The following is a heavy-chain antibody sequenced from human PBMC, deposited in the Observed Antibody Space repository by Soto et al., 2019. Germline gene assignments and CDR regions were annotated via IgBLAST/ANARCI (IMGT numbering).Heavy chain of an antibody. CDR3: ESRDKTNTDITTDNGFPP. V-gene: IGHV4-59*08. CDR2: VYYTGNT. CDR1: GGSISTSS. J-gene: IGHJ5*02. Sequence: SETLSLTCTVSGGSISTSSWNWIRQAPGKGLEWIGCVYYTGNTNYNPSLKSRVTMSLDTSKNQFSLKLSSVTAADRAFYYCESRDKTNTDITTDNGFPPWGQG. D-gene: IGHD1-20*01.